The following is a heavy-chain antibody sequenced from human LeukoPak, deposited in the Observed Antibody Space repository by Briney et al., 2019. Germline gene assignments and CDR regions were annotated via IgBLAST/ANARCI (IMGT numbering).Heavy chain of an antibody. CDR3: ARESNGGYGFDY. J-gene: IGHJ4*02. Sequence: GASVKVSCKSSGYMFTSHGIHWRRQAPGQGLEWMGWISAQNGNTNYMQQFLGRVTMTRDTSASTAYMELRSLKSDDTAVYYCARESNGGYGFDYWGQGTPVTVAS. CDR2: ISAQNGNT. CDR1: GYMFTSHG. V-gene: IGHV1-18*01. D-gene: IGHD5-12*01.